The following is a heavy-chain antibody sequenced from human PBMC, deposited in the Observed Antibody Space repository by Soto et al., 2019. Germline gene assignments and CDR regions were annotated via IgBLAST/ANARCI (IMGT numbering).Heavy chain of an antibody. Sequence: EVQLVESGGGLVQPGGSLRLSCAASGFTFSSYWMSWVRQAPGKGLEWVANIKQDGSEKYYVDSVKGRFTISRDNAKNSLYLQMNSRRAEDTAVYYCARDRDSSGYYWGKDYWGQGTLVTVSS. CDR1: GFTFSSYW. CDR2: IKQDGSEK. CDR3: ARDRDSSGYYWGKDY. D-gene: IGHD3-22*01. J-gene: IGHJ4*02. V-gene: IGHV3-7*05.